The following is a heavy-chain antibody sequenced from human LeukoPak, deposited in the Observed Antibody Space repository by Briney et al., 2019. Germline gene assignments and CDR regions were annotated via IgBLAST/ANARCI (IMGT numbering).Heavy chain of an antibody. V-gene: IGHV1-69*13. CDR3: ARDEEGRNWFDP. CDR1: GGTFSSYA. CDR2: IIPIFGTA. J-gene: IGHJ5*02. D-gene: IGHD3-10*01. Sequence: SVKVSCKASGGTFSSYAISWVRQAPGQALEWMGGIIPIFGTANYAQKFQGRVTITADESTSTAYMELSSLRSEDTAVYYCARDEEGRNWFDPWGQGTLVTVSS.